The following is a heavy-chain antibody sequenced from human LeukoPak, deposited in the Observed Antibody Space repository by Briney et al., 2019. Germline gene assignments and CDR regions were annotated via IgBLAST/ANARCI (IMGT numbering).Heavy chain of an antibody. Sequence: PSETLSLTCTVSGGSISSYYWSWIRQPPGKGLEWIGEINHSGSTNYNPSLKSRVTISVDTSKNQFSLKLSSVTAADTAVYYCARTRALYWYYDSSGYLDYWGQGTLVTVSS. CDR2: INHSGST. J-gene: IGHJ4*02. V-gene: IGHV4-34*01. D-gene: IGHD3-22*01. CDR3: ARTRALYWYYDSSGYLDY. CDR1: GGSISSYY.